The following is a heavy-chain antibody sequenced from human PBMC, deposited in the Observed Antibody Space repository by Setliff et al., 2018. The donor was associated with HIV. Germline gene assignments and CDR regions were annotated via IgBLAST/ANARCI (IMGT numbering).Heavy chain of an antibody. J-gene: IGHJ4*02. V-gene: IGHV3-7*01. CDR2: VKQDGTGT. CDR3: ARWGSGSYERVFDY. Sequence: PGGSLRLSCAASGFRFRSYWMSWVRQAPGKGLESVANVKQDGTGTLYVDSVKGRFTISRDNANNLVYLQMNSLRVEDTAVYFCARWGSGSYERVFDYWGQGMLVTVSS. CDR1: GFRFRSYW. D-gene: IGHD1-26*01.